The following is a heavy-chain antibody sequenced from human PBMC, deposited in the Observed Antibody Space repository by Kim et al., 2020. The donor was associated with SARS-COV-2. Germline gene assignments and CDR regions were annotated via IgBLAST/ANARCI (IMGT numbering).Heavy chain of an antibody. Sequence: GGSLRLSCAASGFTISNYGMSWVRQAPGKGLEWVSLITCTGGTTYYADSVKGRFTICRDNSKKTLYLLMNSLREDDTAVYYWAEKVCVSSGCGRWGQGT. CDR2: ITCTGGTT. J-gene: IGHJ4*02. CDR1: GFTISNYG. CDR3: AEKVCVSSGCGR. V-gene: IGHV3-23*01. D-gene: IGHD3-3*01.